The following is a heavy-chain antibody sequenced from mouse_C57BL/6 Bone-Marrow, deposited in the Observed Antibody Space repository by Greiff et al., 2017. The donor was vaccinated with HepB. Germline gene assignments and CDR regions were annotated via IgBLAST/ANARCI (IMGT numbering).Heavy chain of an antibody. J-gene: IGHJ4*01. CDR3: ARGYVSLYYDYDDAMDY. CDR1: GYTFTSYW. V-gene: IGHV1-55*01. D-gene: IGHD2-4*01. Sequence: QVQLQQPGAELVKPGASVKMSCKASGYTFTSYWITWVKQRPGQGLEWIGDIYPGSGSTNYNEKFKSKATLTVDTSSSTAYMQLSSLTSEDSAVYYCARGYVSLYYDYDDAMDYWGEGTSVTVSS. CDR2: IYPGSGST.